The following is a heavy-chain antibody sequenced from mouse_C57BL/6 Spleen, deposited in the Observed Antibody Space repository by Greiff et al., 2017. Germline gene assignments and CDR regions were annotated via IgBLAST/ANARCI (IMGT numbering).Heavy chain of an antibody. CDR3: TALIYYGNYGDY. Sequence: VQLQQSGAELVRPGASVKLSCTASGFNIKDDYMHWVKQRPEQGLEWIGWIDPENGDTEYASKFQGKATITADTSSNTAYLPLSSLTSEDTAVYYCTALIYYGNYGDYWGQGTTLTVSS. D-gene: IGHD2-1*01. CDR1: GFNIKDDY. V-gene: IGHV14-4*01. CDR2: IDPENGDT. J-gene: IGHJ2*01.